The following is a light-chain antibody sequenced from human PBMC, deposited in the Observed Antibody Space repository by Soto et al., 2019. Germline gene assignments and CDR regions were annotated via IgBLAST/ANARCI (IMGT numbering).Light chain of an antibody. CDR1: SSAVGGYNY. Sequence: QSVLTQPALVSGSLGQSITISCTGTSSAVGGYNYVSWYQQHPGKAPKLMIYDVSNRPSGVSNRFSGSKSGNTASLTISGLQAEDEADYYCSSYTSSSTLYVFGTGTKVTVL. J-gene: IGLJ1*01. CDR2: DVS. CDR3: SSYTSSSTLYV. V-gene: IGLV2-14*01.